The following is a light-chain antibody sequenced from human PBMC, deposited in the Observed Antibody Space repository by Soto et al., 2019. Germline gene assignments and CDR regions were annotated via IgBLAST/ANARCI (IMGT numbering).Light chain of an antibody. CDR1: QNIDSY. V-gene: IGKV1-39*01. CDR3: QQTYSTPWT. Sequence: DIQITTSPSSLSASVGNRVTITCRASQNIDSYLNWYQQRPGKAPKLLVHDASSLQSGVPSRFSGSGSGTDFALTINSLQPEDFATIYCQQTYSTPWTFGQGTKVDIK. CDR2: DAS. J-gene: IGKJ1*01.